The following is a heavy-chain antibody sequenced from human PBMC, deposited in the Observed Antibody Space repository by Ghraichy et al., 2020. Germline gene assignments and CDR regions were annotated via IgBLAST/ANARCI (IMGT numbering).Heavy chain of an antibody. Sequence: LSLTCAASGFTFDDYTMHWVRQAPGKGLEWVSLISWDGGSTYYADSVKGRFTISRDNSKNSLYLQMNSLRTEDTALYYCAKDLAPDDFWSGYYDYWGQGTLVTVSS. CDR2: ISWDGGST. V-gene: IGHV3-43*01. CDR1: GFTFDDYT. D-gene: IGHD3-3*01. CDR3: AKDLAPDDFWSGYYDY. J-gene: IGHJ4*02.